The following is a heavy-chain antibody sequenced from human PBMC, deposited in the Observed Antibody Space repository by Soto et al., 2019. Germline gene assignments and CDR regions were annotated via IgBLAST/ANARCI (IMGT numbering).Heavy chain of an antibody. CDR3: ARGQTLGYCTSTSCPWGY. CDR1: GYRFSSYW. V-gene: IGHV5-51*01. CDR2: IYPGDSDT. J-gene: IGHJ4*02. Sequence: EVQLVQSGAEVRKPGESLKISCKGSGYRFSSYWIAWVRQMPGKGLEWMGIIYPGDSDTRYSPSFQGQVTISADKSINTAYLQWSSLKASDTAMYYCARGQTLGYCTSTSCPWGYWGQGTLVTVSS. D-gene: IGHD2-2*01.